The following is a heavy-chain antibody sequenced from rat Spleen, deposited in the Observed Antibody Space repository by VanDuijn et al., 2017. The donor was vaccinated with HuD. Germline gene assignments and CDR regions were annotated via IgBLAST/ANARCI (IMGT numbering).Heavy chain of an antibody. D-gene: IGHD1-12*02. CDR1: GFTFSNYY. V-gene: IGHV5-29*01. CDR3: TSGGDYYDGSYYPYVMDA. Sequence: EVQLVESGGGLVQPGGSLNLSCAASGFTFSNYYMAWVRQAPTKGLEWVATISYDGSSTYYRDSVKGRFTISRDNAISSLYLKMNSLRSEDTATYYCTSGGDYYDGSYYPYVMDAWCQGVMVTVSS. J-gene: IGHJ4*01. CDR2: ISYDGSST.